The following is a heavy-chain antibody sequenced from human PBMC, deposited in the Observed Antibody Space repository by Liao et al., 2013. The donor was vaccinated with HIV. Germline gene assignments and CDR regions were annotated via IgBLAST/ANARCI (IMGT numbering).Heavy chain of an antibody. CDR3: ARDSYSSGPYYYYYYMDV. V-gene: IGHV4-39*07. J-gene: IGHJ6*03. D-gene: IGHD6-19*01. CDR1: GISISSTTYY. CDR2: IHYSGST. Sequence: QVQLQESGPGLVKPSETLSLTCTVSGISISSTTYYWAWIRQPPGSGLEWIGSIHYSGSTYYNTSLKGRVAMSKDASRNEIYLDLTSLTAADTAVYYCARDSYSSGPYYYYYYMDVWGKGTTVTVSS.